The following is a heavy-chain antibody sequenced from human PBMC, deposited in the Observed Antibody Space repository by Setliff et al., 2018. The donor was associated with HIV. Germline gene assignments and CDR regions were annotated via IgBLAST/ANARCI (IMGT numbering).Heavy chain of an antibody. V-gene: IGHV4-4*07. CDR1: GGSISSYY. D-gene: IGHD3-22*01. CDR2: IYTSGST. CDR3: AAVKDYYDSSGVEAFDI. J-gene: IGHJ3*02. Sequence: SETLSLTCTVSGGSISSYYWSWIRQPAGKGLEWIGRIYTSGSTNYNPSLKSRVTMSVDTSKNQFSLKLSSVTAADTAAYYCAAVKDYYDSSGVEAFDIWGQGTMVT.